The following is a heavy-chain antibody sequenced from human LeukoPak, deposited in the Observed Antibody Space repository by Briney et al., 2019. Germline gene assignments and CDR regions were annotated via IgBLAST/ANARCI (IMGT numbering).Heavy chain of an antibody. CDR1: GFSFSSYG. D-gene: IGHD2/OR15-2a*01. CDR3: ARDKEDPSKYFDY. Sequence: AGGSLRLSCTASGFSFSSYGMHWVRQAPGKGLEWVAVIWYNGSIKYNADSVKGRFTISGDNSKNTLYLQMNSLRAEDTAVYYCARDKEDPSKYFDYWGQGTLVTVSS. V-gene: IGHV3-33*01. J-gene: IGHJ4*02. CDR2: IWYNGSIK.